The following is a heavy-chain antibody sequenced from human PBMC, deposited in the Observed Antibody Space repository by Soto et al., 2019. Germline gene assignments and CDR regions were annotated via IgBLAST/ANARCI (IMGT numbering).Heavy chain of an antibody. CDR1: GGSISSSNW. CDR2: IYHSGST. CDR3: ALRSMAEVPEY. V-gene: IGHV4-4*02. D-gene: IGHD3-3*02. J-gene: IGHJ4*02. Sequence: SDTLSLTCAVSGGSISSSNWWSWVRQPPGKGLEWIGEIYHSGSTNYNPSLKSRVTISVDKSKNQFSLKLSSMTAADTAVYYCALRSMAEVPEYWGQGTLVTVSS.